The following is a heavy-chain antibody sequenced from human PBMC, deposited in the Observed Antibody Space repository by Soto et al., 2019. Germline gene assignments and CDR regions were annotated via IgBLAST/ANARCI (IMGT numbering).Heavy chain of an antibody. D-gene: IGHD3-3*01. Sequence: PGGSLRLSCAASGFTFDDHAMHWVRQGPGKGLEWVSGITWNSRVLAYADSVKGRFTISRDNARNSLYLQMDSLRDEDTALYYCAKGRYDFWSPYYFDSWGQGTLVTVSS. V-gene: IGHV3-9*01. J-gene: IGHJ4*02. CDR3: AKGRYDFWSPYYFDS. CDR1: GFTFDDHA. CDR2: ITWNSRVL.